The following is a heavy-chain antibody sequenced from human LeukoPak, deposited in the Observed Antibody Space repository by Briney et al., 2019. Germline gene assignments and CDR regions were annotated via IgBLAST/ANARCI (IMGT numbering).Heavy chain of an antibody. CDR3: ARDLKVGFYYDSSGSYSFDP. CDR1: GGSFSGYY. Sequence: SETLSLTCAVYGGSFSGYYWGWIRQPPGKGLEWIASIYSSGSTYYNPSLKSRVTISVDTSKNQFSLKLSSVTAADTAVYYCARDLKVGFYYDSSGSYSFDPWGQGILVTVSS. CDR2: IYSSGST. D-gene: IGHD3-22*01. J-gene: IGHJ5*02. V-gene: IGHV4-34*01.